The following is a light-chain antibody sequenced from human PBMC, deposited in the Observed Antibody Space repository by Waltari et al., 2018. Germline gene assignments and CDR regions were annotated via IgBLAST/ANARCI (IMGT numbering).Light chain of an antibody. CDR3: QHRSSRPPIT. CDR1: QTVGTF. V-gene: IGKV3-11*01. CDR2: DAS. Sequence: EIVLTQSPATLSLSPGERATLSCRASQTVGTFLAWYQQKPGHAPRLLIYDASNRATGVPARFSGGGSGTDFTLTISSLEPEDFAVYYCQHRSSRPPITFGQGTRLEIK. J-gene: IGKJ5*01.